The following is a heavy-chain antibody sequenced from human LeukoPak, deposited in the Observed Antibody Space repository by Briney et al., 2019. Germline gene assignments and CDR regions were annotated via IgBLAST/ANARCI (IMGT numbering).Heavy chain of an antibody. D-gene: IGHD3-22*01. Sequence: GGSLRLSCAASGFTFSSYGMHWVRQAPGKGLEWVAVISYDGSNKYYADSVKGRFTISRDNSKNTLYLQMNSLRAEDTAVYYCAKAQKSYYDSSGYYYIYYYGMDVWGQGTTVTVSS. CDR2: ISYDGSNK. J-gene: IGHJ6*02. CDR1: GFTFSSYG. V-gene: IGHV3-30*18. CDR3: AKAQKSYYDSSGYYYIYYYGMDV.